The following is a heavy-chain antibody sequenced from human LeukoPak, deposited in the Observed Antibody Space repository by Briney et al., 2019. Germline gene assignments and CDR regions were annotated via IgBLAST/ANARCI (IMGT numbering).Heavy chain of an antibody. CDR2: ISHSGTT. CDR1: GYSISSGYF. V-gene: IGHV4-38-2*02. CDR3: TREEGGTTVDY. D-gene: IGHD1-1*01. Sequence: SETLSLTCTVSGYSISSGYFWGWIRQPPGKGLEWIGGISHSGTTYYNPSLKSRITISQDTSKNQFSLKVNSVTAADTAAYYCTREEGGTTVDYWGQGTPVTVSS. J-gene: IGHJ4*02.